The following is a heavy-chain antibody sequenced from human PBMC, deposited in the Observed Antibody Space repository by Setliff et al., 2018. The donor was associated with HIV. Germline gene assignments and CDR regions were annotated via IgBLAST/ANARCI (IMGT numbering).Heavy chain of an antibody. CDR1: GYKFTDYW. J-gene: IGHJ3*02. CDR3: ARPQYHQSSDAFDI. Sequence: LKISCRGFGYKFTDYWVGWVRQMPGEGLEWMGVIYGDGSDPRYSPSFQGQVTISVDKSVNTAYLRWTSLKASDTALYYCARPQYHQSSDAFDIWGQGTMVTVSS. CDR2: IYGDGSDP. V-gene: IGHV5-51*01.